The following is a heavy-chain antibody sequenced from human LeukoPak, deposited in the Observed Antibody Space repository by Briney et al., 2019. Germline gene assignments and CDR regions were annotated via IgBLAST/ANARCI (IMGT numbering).Heavy chain of an antibody. D-gene: IGHD3-22*01. Sequence: SETLSLTCTVSGGSVSSGSYYWSWIRQPPGKGLEWIGYIYYSGSTNYNPSLKSRVTISVDTSKNQFSLKLSSVTAADTAVYYCARGTYYYDSSGSDAFDIWGQGTMVTVSS. J-gene: IGHJ3*02. V-gene: IGHV4-61*01. CDR1: GGSVSSGSYY. CDR2: IYYSGST. CDR3: ARGTYYYDSSGSDAFDI.